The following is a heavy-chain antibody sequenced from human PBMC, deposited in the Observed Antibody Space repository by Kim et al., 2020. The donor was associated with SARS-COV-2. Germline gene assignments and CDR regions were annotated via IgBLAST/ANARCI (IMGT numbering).Heavy chain of an antibody. CDR1: GGSVSSGSYY. CDR2: IYYSGST. V-gene: IGHV4-61*01. Sequence: SETLSLTCTVSGGSVSSGSYYWSWIRQPPGKGLEWIGYIYYSGSTNYNPSLKSRVTISVDTSKKQFSLKLSSVTAADTAVYYCARTTAYDSSGTGYWYFDLWGRGTLVTVSS. J-gene: IGHJ2*01. CDR3: ARTTAYDSSGTGYWYFDL. D-gene: IGHD3-22*01.